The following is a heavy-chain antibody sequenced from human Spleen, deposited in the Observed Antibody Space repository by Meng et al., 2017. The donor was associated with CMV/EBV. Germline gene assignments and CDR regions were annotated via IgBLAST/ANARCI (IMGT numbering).Heavy chain of an antibody. Sequence: SGFAFSSYVMSWVRRAPGKGLEWVSTISTGGGSTYYADSVKGRFTISRDNSKNTPYLQLNSLRAEDTAVYYCAKRPGSGYYSKYYFDYWGQGALVTVSS. CDR2: ISTGGGST. CDR1: GFAFSSYV. V-gene: IGHV3-23*01. CDR3: AKRPGSGYYSKYYFDY. J-gene: IGHJ4*02. D-gene: IGHD3-3*01.